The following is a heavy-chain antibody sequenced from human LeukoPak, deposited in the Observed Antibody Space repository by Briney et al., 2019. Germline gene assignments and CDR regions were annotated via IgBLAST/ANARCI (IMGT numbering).Heavy chain of an antibody. V-gene: IGHV4-39*01. J-gene: IGHJ4*02. CDR1: GGSISSSSYY. D-gene: IGHD5-24*01. CDR2: IYYSGST. CDR3: ARISSRRLQSTIDY. Sequence: SETLSLTCTVSGGSISSSSYYWGWIRQPPGKGLEWIGSIYYSGSTYYNPSLKSRVTISVDTSKNQFSLKLSSVTAADTAVYYCARISSRRLQSTIDYWGQGTLVTVSS.